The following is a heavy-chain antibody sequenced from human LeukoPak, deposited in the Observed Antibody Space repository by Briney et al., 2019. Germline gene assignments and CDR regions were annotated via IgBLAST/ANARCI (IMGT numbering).Heavy chain of an antibody. Sequence: HSGGSLRLSCAASGFTFSNYAMSWVRQAPGKGLEWVSSISGDGSRTYYTDSVKGRFTISRDNSKNTLYLQMNSLRADETAVYYCASRPRADIGPLDFWGQGTLVTVSS. CDR3: ASRPRADIGPLDF. CDR2: ISGDGSRT. CDR1: GFTFSNYA. V-gene: IGHV3-23*01. J-gene: IGHJ4*02. D-gene: IGHD1-14*01.